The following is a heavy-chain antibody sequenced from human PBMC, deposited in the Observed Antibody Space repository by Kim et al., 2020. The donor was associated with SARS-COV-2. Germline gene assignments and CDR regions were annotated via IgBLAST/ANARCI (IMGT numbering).Heavy chain of an antibody. Sequence: SETLSLTCAVFGDSISNGNWWSWVRQPPGKGLEWIGEIYHLGDTYYNPSLESRVTISVDKSKNQISLNLSSVTAADTAVYYCARQGTIGYSLGCWGQGTL. D-gene: IGHD1-1*01. CDR1: GDSISNGNW. CDR3: ARQGTIGYSLGC. J-gene: IGHJ4*02. V-gene: IGHV4-4*02. CDR2: IYHLGDT.